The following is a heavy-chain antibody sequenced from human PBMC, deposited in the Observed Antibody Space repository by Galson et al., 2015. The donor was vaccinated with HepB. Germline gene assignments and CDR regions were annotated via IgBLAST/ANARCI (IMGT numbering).Heavy chain of an antibody. CDR1: GFNFSAYS. CDR3: VRWGSFDS. CDR2: IGKTSRGI. J-gene: IGHJ4*02. D-gene: IGHD3-16*01. V-gene: IGHV3-48*01. Sequence: SLRLSCAASGFNFSAYSMNWVRQAPVEGLQWVSYIGKTSRGIYYTDSVKGRFTISRDNAKNSVTLQTNSLRVEDTAVYYCVRWGSFDSWGQGTLVIVSS.